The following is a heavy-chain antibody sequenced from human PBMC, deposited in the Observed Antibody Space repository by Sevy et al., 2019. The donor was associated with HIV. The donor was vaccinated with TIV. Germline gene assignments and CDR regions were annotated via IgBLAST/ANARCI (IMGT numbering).Heavy chain of an antibody. Sequence: GGSLRLSCAASGFTFGDYWMTWVRQAPGKDLEWVANIKRDESVKHYVDSVKGRFSVSRDNAKNSLYLHMNSLRADDTALYYCARDSSYCSGDKCYDVFDIWGQGTMVTVSS. D-gene: IGHD2-21*01. CDR2: IKRDESVK. V-gene: IGHV3-7*01. CDR3: ARDSSYCSGDKCYDVFDI. J-gene: IGHJ3*02. CDR1: GFTFGDYW.